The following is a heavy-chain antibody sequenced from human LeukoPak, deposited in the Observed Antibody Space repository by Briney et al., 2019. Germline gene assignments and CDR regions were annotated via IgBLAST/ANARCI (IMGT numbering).Heavy chain of an antibody. CDR2: IVGSGGVT. CDR3: ARAAAYCSGGSCYFDY. D-gene: IGHD2-15*01. J-gene: IGHJ4*02. Sequence: GGSLRLSCAASGFRFSSYAMSWVRQAPGKGLEWVSGIVGSGGVTYDADSVKGRFTVSRDNSKNTLFLQMNSLRAEDTAVYYCARAAAYCSGGSCYFDYWGQGTLVTVSS. CDR1: GFRFSSYA. V-gene: IGHV3-23*01.